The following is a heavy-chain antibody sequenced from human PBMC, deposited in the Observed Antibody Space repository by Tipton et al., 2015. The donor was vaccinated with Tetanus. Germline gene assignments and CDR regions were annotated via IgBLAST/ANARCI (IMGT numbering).Heavy chain of an antibody. CDR3: ARGSVVISSAKCLDY. Sequence: TLSLTCGASGGSFGGYYWSWIRQPPGKGLEGCGGDSDRGGTNYNPSLKSRLPMSIDTSKNQLSLILTSVTAADPALYFCARGSVVISSAKCLDYWGQGTQVTVSS. D-gene: IGHD2-2*01. CDR2: DSDRGGT. CDR1: GGSFGGYY. V-gene: IGHV4-34*01. J-gene: IGHJ4*02.